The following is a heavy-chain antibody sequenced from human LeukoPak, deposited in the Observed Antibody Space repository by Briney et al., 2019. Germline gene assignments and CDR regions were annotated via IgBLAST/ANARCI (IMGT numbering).Heavy chain of an antibody. V-gene: IGHV4-30-2*01. Sequence: SETLSLTCTVSGGSISSGGYYWSWIRQPPGKGLEWIGYIYHSGSTYYNPSLKSRVTISVDRSKNQFSLKLSSVTAADTAVYYCARAKVGEAVGTFDYWGQGTLVTVSS. CDR2: IYHSGST. D-gene: IGHD2-21*02. CDR1: GGSISSGGYY. CDR3: ARAKVGEAVGTFDY. J-gene: IGHJ4*02.